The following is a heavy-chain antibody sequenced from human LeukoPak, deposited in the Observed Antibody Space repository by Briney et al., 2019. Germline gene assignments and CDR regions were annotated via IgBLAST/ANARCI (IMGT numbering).Heavy chain of an antibody. J-gene: IGHJ4*02. CDR3: AKGGSRHADY. CDR2: ISGSGGST. CDR1: GFTFSSYA. V-gene: IGHV3-23*01. Sequence: GGSLRLSCAASGFTFSSYAMSWVRQAPGKGLEWVSAISGSGGSTYYADSVKGRFTISRDSAKNTLYLQMNSLRAEDTAVYFCAKGGSRHADYWGQGTLVTVSS. D-gene: IGHD6-13*01.